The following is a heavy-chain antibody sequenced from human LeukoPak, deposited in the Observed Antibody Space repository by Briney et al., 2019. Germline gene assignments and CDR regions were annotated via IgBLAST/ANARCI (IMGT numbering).Heavy chain of an antibody. D-gene: IGHD1-20*01. CDR1: GGSISSYY. Sequence: PSETLSLTCTVSGGSISSYYWSWIRQPPGKGLEWIGYIYYSGSTNYNPSLKSRVTISVDTSKNQFSLKLSSVTAADTAVYYCAREEPITNPQFDYWGQGTLVTVSS. V-gene: IGHV4-59*01. J-gene: IGHJ4*02. CDR3: AREEPITNPQFDY. CDR2: IYYSGST.